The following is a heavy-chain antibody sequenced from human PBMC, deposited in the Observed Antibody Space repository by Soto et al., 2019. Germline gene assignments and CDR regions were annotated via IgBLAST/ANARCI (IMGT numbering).Heavy chain of an antibody. CDR3: ELGQAKDAFDI. CDR2: INHSGST. V-gene: IGHV4-34*01. CDR1: GGSFSGYY. J-gene: IGHJ3*02. Sequence: SETLSLTCAVYGGSFSGYYWSWIRQPPGKGLEWIGEINHSGSTNYNPSLKSRVTISVDTSKNQFSLKLSSVTAADTAVYYCELGQAKDAFDIWGQGTMVTVSS.